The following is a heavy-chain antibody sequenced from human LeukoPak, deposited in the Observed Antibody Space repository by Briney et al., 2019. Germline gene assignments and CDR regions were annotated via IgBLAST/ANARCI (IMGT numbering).Heavy chain of an antibody. CDR2: ISGSGVST. CDR1: GFRFSSYA. J-gene: IGHJ6*03. D-gene: IGHD2-2*01. V-gene: IGHV3-23*01. Sequence: PGGSLRLSCAASGFRFSSYAMSWVRQAPGKGLEWVSAISGSGVSTYYADSVKGRFTVSRDNSKNTLYLQMNSLRAEDTAVYYCAKDPRDIVVVPAAMDYYYYYMDVWGKGTTVTVSS. CDR3: AKDPRDIVVVPAAMDYYYYYMDV.